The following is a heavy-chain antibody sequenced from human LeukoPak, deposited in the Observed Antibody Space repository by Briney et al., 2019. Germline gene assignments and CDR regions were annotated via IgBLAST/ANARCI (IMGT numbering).Heavy chain of an antibody. D-gene: IGHD5-12*01. Sequence: SQTLSLTCAVSGGSISSGGYSWSWLRQPPGKGLEWIGYIYHSGSTYYNPSLKSRVTISVDRSKNQFSLKLSSVTAADTAVYYCARGGYDWGSVYYFDYWGQGTLVTVSS. J-gene: IGHJ4*02. CDR2: IYHSGST. V-gene: IGHV4-30-2*01. CDR1: GGSISSGGYS. CDR3: ARGGYDWGSVYYFDY.